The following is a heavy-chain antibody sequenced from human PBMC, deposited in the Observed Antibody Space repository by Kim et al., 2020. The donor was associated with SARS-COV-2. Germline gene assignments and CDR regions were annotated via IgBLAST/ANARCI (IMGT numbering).Heavy chain of an antibody. Sequence: GGSLRLSCAASGFTFSSYSMNWVRQAPGKGLEWVSYISSSSSTIYYADSVKGRFTISRDNAKNSLYLQMNSLRAEDTAVYYCASTPQWLVHISHHWGQGTLVTVSS. CDR1: GFTFSSYS. CDR2: ISSSSSTI. J-gene: IGHJ5*02. V-gene: IGHV3-48*04. CDR3: ASTPQWLVHISHH. D-gene: IGHD6-19*01.